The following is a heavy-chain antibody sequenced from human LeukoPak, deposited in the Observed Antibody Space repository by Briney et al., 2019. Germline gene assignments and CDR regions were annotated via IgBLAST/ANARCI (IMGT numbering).Heavy chain of an antibody. CDR1: GFTFSSYS. D-gene: IGHD2-15*01. V-gene: IGHV3-21*01. CDR3: ARDLGCSGGSCYPSFDY. Sequence: GGSLRLSCAASGFTFSSYSMNWVRKAPGKGLEWVSSISSSSSYIYYADSVKGRFTISRDNAKNSLYLQMNSLRAEDTAVYYCARDLGCSGGSCYPSFDYWGQGTLVTVSS. J-gene: IGHJ4*02. CDR2: ISSSSSYI.